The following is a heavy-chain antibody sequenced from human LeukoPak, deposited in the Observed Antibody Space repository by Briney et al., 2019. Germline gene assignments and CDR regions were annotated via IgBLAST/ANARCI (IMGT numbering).Heavy chain of an antibody. D-gene: IGHD2-15*01. J-gene: IGHJ6*03. CDR3: ARQYCSGGNCYFYYYMDV. CDR1: GYTFTSYA. Sequence: ASVKVSCKASGYTFTSYAMHWVRQAPGQRLEWMGWINGGNGNTKYSQEFQGRVTITRDTSASTAYMELSSLRSEDMAVYYCARQYCSGGNCYFYYYMDVWGKGTTVTVSS. CDR2: INGGNGNT. V-gene: IGHV1-3*03.